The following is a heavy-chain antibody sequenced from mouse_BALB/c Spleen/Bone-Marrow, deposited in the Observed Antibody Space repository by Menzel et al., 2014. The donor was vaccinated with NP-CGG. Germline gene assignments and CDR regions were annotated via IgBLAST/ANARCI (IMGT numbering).Heavy chain of an antibody. Sequence: QVHVKQSGAELAKPGASVKMSCKASGYTFTSYWMHWVKQRPGQGLEWIGYINPSTGYTEYNQKFKDKATLTADKSSSTAYMQLSSLTSEDSAVYYCASPYGNYDAMDYRGQGTSVTVSS. V-gene: IGHV1-7*01. CDR2: INPSTGYT. D-gene: IGHD2-1*01. J-gene: IGHJ4*01. CDR3: ASPYGNYDAMDY. CDR1: GYTFTSYW.